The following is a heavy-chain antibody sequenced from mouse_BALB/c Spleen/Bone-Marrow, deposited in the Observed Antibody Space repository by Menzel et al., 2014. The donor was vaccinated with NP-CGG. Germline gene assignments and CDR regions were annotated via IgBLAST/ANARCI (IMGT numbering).Heavy chain of an antibody. Sequence: QVQLKESGAELARPGASVKLSCKASGYTFTSYWMQWVKQRPGQGLEWIGAIYPGDGDTRYTQKFKGKATLTADKSSSTAYMKLSSLASEDSAVYYCARERGNDYDGFAYWGQGTLVTVSA. D-gene: IGHD2-4*01. CDR3: ARERGNDYDGFAY. V-gene: IGHV1-87*01. J-gene: IGHJ3*01. CDR2: IYPGDGDT. CDR1: GYTFTSYW.